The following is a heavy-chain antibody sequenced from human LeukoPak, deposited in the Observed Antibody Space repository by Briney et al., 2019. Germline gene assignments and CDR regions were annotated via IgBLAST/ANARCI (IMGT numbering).Heavy chain of an antibody. CDR3: AKDQDGRSLAIMDV. V-gene: IGHV3-23*01. D-gene: IGHD1-26*01. CDR1: GFTFSSYA. Sequence: PGGSLRLSCAASGFTFSSYAMSWVRQAPGKGLEWVSAISGSGGSTYYADSVKGRFTISRDNSKNTLYLQMNSLRAEDTAVYYCAKDQDGRSLAIMDVWGKGTTVTVCS. J-gene: IGHJ6*03. CDR2: ISGSGGST.